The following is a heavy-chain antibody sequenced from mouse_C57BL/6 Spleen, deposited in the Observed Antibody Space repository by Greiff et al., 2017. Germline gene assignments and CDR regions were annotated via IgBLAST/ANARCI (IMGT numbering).Heavy chain of an antibody. V-gene: IGHV5-4*03. J-gene: IGHJ2*01. D-gene: IGHD1-1*01. CDR1: GFTFSSYA. CDR2: ISDGGSYT. CDR3: ARAGSSYFYYFDY. Sequence: EVKVVESGGGLVKPGGSLKLSCAASGFTFSSYAMSWVRQTPEKRLEWVATISDGGSYTYYPDNVKGRFPISRDNAKNHLYLQMSHLKSEDTAMYYCARAGSSYFYYFDYWGQGTTLTVSS.